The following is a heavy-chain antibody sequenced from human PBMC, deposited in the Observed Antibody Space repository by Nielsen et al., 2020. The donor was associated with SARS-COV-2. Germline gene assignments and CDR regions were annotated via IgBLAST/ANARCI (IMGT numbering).Heavy chain of an antibody. CDR1: GFAFSGYS. V-gene: IGHV3-48*01. Sequence: GESLKISCAASGFAFSGYSMNWVRQAPGKGLEWLSYISSGSSTMYYADSVKGRFTISRDNAKNSLYLRMNSLRAEDTAVYYCARDRESGYNAVDYWGQGTLVTVSS. CDR3: ARDRESGYNAVDY. J-gene: IGHJ4*02. CDR2: ISSGSSTM. D-gene: IGHD1-14*01.